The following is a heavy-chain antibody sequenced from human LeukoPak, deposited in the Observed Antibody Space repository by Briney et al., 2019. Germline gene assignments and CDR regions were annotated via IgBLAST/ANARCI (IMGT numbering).Heavy chain of an antibody. CDR2: IYTSGST. J-gene: IGHJ3*02. D-gene: IGHD2-15*01. CDR1: GGSISSGAYY. CDR3: ARKLGYCRGGSCPDAFDI. V-gene: IGHV4-61*02. Sequence: SETLSLTCTVSGGSISSGAYYWNWIRQPAGKGLEWIGRIYTSGSTNYNPSLKSRVTISVDTSKNQFSLRLSSVTAADTAVYYCARKLGYCRGGSCPDAFDIWGQGTMVTVSS.